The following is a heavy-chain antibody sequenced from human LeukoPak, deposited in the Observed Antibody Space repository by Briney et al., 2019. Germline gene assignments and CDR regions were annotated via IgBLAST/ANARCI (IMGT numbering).Heavy chain of an antibody. Sequence: ASVKVSCKASGGTFSSYAISWVRQAPGQGLEWMGRIIPIFGTANYAQKFQGRVTITTDESTSTAYMELSSLRSEDTAEYYCARELPPVRGKRVAFAIWGQGTMVTVSS. J-gene: IGHJ3*02. CDR2: IIPIFGTA. CDR1: GGTFSSYA. D-gene: IGHD3-10*02. CDR3: ARELPPVRGKRVAFAI. V-gene: IGHV1-69*05.